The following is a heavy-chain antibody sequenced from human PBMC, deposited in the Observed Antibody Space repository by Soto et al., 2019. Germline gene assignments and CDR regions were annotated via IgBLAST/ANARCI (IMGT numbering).Heavy chain of an antibody. J-gene: IGHJ4*02. CDR1: GGSISSGGYY. CDR2: IFYSGST. D-gene: IGHD1-26*01. V-gene: IGHV4-31*03. CDR3: ARVDISVGATCVSY. Sequence: QVQLQESGPGLVKPSQTLSLTCTVSGGSISSGGYYWSWIRQHPGKGLEWIGYIFYSGSTYYNPSLKSRVTISVDTSQNQFSLKLSSVTAADTAVYYCARVDISVGATCVSYWGQGTLVTVSS.